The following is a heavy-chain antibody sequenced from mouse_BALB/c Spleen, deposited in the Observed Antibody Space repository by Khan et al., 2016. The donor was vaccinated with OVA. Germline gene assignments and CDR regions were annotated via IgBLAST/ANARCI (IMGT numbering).Heavy chain of an antibody. V-gene: IGHV2-6-1*01. Sequence: QVQLQQSGPGLVAPSQSLSITCTISGFSLTNYGVHWFRQPPGKGLEWLVVIWNDGNTAYNSALQSRLTISTDNSTSKVFLIMNSHQTADTAMDFCARQPYYNYNIMNYWGQGTSVTVSS. CDR2: IWNDGNT. CDR1: GFSLTNYG. J-gene: IGHJ4*01. D-gene: IGHD2-12*01. CDR3: ARQPYYNYNIMNY.